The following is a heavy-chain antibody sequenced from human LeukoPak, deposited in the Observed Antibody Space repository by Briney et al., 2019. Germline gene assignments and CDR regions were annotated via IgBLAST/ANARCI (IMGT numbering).Heavy chain of an antibody. CDR3: ARDHDYDFWSGYQFDY. Sequence: ASVKVSCKASGYTFTSYGISWVRQAPGQGLEWMGWISAYNGHTNYAQKLQGRVTMTTDTSTSTACMELRSLRSDDTAVYYCARDHDYDFWSGYQFDYWGQGTLVTVSS. D-gene: IGHD3-3*01. CDR1: GYTFTSYG. CDR2: ISAYNGHT. J-gene: IGHJ4*02. V-gene: IGHV1-18*01.